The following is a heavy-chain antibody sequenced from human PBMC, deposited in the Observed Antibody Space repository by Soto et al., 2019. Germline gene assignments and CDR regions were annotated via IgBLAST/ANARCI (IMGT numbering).Heavy chain of an antibody. CDR3: ARVKRYCSGGSCYYSGPQH. D-gene: IGHD2-15*01. CDR1: GFTFSSYA. CDR2: ISGSGGST. Sequence: GGSLRLSCAASGFTFSSYAMSWVRQAPGKGLEWVSAISGSGGSTYYADSVKGRFTISRDNSKNTLYLQMNSLRAEDTAVYYCARVKRYCSGGSCYYSGPQHWGQGTLVTVSS. V-gene: IGHV3-23*01. J-gene: IGHJ1*01.